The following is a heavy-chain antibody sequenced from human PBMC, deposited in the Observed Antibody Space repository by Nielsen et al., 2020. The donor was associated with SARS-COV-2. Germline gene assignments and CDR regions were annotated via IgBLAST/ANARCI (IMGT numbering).Heavy chain of an antibody. V-gene: IGHV3-9*01. CDR3: AAAGPPYNWFDP. D-gene: IGHD6-13*01. CDR1: EFTFDDYA. CDR2: ISWNSGSI. J-gene: IGHJ5*02. Sequence: GGSLRLSCAASEFTFDDYAMHWVRQAPGKGLEWVSGISWNSGSIGYADSVKGRFTISRGNAKNSLYLQMNSLRAEDTALYYCAAAGPPYNWFDPWGQGTLVTVSS.